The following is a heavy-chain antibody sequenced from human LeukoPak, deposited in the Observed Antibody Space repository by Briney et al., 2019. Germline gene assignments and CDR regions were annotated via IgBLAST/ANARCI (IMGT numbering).Heavy chain of an antibody. CDR1: GFPFSSYA. V-gene: IGHV3-23*01. CDR2: ISGYDGRT. Sequence: PGGSLRLSCAASGFPFSSYAMSWVRQAPGTGLEQVSAISGYDGRTYYSDSVKGRFTISRDNSRNTLYLQMNSLRAEDTAVYYCARFASGPECTAGKCPFDLWGQGALVSVSS. CDR3: ARFASGPECTAGKCPFDL. J-gene: IGHJ4*02. D-gene: IGHD2-8*02.